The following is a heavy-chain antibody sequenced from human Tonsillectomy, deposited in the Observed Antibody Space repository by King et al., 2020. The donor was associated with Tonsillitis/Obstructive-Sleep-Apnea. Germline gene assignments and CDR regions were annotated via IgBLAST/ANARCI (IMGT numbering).Heavy chain of an antibody. CDR1: GGSFSNYY. V-gene: IGHV4-34*01. CDR2: INHSGSA. Sequence: VQLQQWGARLLKPSETLSLTCAVFGGSFSNYYWSWIRQPPGKGLEWIGEINHSGSANYSPSLKSRVTISVDTSKNQFSLKLSSVTAADTAVYYCARGPGRLYYYYYMDVWGKGTTVTVSS. CDR3: ARGPGRLYYYYYMDV. D-gene: IGHD3-10*01. J-gene: IGHJ6*03.